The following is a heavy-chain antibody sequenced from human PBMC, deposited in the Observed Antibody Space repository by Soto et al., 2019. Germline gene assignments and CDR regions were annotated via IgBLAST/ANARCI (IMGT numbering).Heavy chain of an antibody. CDR3: ARVPYDYIWRSYQRGAAFDI. J-gene: IGHJ3*02. D-gene: IGHD3-16*02. CDR2: IYHSGST. V-gene: IGHV4-4*02. CDR1: SGSISSSNW. Sequence: QVQLQESGPGLVKPSGTLSLTCAVSSGSISSSNWWSWVRQPPGKGLEWIGEIYHSGSTNYNPSLKSRVTISVDKSKNQFSLKLSSVTAADTAVYYCARVPYDYIWRSYQRGAAFDIWGQGRMVTVSS.